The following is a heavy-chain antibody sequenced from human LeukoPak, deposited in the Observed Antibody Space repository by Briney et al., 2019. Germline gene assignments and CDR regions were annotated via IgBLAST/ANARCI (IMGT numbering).Heavy chain of an antibody. D-gene: IGHD5-18*01. J-gene: IGHJ4*02. CDR2: IYSGGST. CDR3: AKAAGRGYNYGDYFDY. CDR1: GFTVRTNY. V-gene: IGHV3-66*01. Sequence: PGGSLRLSCAASGFTVRTNYMSWVRQAPGKGLEWVSIIYSGGSTYYAESVKGRFAISRGISKNTLFLQMDSLRAGDTGIYYCAKAAGRGYNYGDYFDYWGQGTLVTVSS.